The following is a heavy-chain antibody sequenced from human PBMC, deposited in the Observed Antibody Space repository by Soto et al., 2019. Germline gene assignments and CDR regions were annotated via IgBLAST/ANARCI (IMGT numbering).Heavy chain of an antibody. CDR1: GGSISSYY. J-gene: IGHJ4*02. V-gene: IGHV4-59*01. CDR2: IYYSGST. CDR3: ARVTRSYSSGWYLDY. D-gene: IGHD6-19*01. Sequence: LSLTCTVSGGSISSYYWSWIRQPPGKGLEWIGYIYYSGSTNYNPSLKSRVTISVDTSKNQFSLKLSSVTAADTAVYYCARVTRSYSSGWYLDYWGQGTLVTVSS.